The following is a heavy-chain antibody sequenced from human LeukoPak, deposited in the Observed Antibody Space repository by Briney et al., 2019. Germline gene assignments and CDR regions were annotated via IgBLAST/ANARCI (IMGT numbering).Heavy chain of an antibody. J-gene: IGHJ4*02. Sequence: ASVKVSCKTSGYIFTGHYLHWVRQATGQGLEWMGWMNPNSGNTGYAQKFQGRVTITRNTSISTAYMELSSLRSEDTAVYYCARGDTDYGDYYFDYWGQGTLVTVSS. CDR2: MNPNSGNT. D-gene: IGHD4-17*01. V-gene: IGHV1-8*03. CDR3: ARGDTDYGDYYFDY. CDR1: GYIFTGHY.